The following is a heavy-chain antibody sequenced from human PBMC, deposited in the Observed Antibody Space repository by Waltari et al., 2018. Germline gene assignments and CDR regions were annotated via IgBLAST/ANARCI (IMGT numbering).Heavy chain of an antibody. Sequence: QLQLQESGPGLVKPSETLSLTCTVSGGSISSSSYYWGWIRQPPGMGLEWIGSIYYSGSNDYVPSLKSRVTISVDTSKNQFSLKLSSVTAADTAVYYCARSNNPDDYGGAFDIWGQGTMVTVSS. V-gene: IGHV4-39*01. CDR2: IYYSGSN. J-gene: IGHJ3*02. D-gene: IGHD4-17*01. CDR3: ARSNNPDDYGGAFDI. CDR1: GGSISSSSYY.